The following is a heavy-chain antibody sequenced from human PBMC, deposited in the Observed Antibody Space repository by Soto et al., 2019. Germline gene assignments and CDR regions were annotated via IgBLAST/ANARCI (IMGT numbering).Heavy chain of an antibody. CDR3: ARLSRESSGSYYNVEAFDI. J-gene: IGHJ3*02. Sequence: SETPSLTCTVSGGSISSYYWSWIRQPPGKGLEWIGYIYYSGSTNYNPSLKSRVTISVDTSKNQFSLKLSSVTAADTAVYYCARLSRESSGSYYNVEAFDIWGQGTMVTVSS. CDR1: GGSISSYY. D-gene: IGHD3-10*01. V-gene: IGHV4-59*08. CDR2: IYYSGST.